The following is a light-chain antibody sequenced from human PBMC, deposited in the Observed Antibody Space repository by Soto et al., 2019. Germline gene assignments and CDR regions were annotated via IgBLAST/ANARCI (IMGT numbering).Light chain of an antibody. Sequence: EIGLTQSPGTLSLSPGERAILSCRASQGLTTNYLAWYQQRPGQAPSLLMYGTSSRATGIPDRFSGSGSGTDFTLTISRLEPEDFAVYYCQQYNSAPWTFGQGTKVEIK. CDR3: QQYNSAPWT. CDR2: GTS. V-gene: IGKV3-20*01. J-gene: IGKJ1*01. CDR1: QGLTTNY.